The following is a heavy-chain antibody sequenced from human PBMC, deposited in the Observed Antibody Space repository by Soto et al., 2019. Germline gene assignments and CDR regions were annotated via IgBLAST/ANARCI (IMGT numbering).Heavy chain of an antibody. J-gene: IGHJ4*02. Sequence: QVQLVQSGAEVKKPGASVKVSCKASGYTFTRYAMHWVRKAPGQRLEWMGWINAGNGNTKYSQKFQGSVTITRDTSASTGYMELNSLRSEDTAVYYCARRPSHYSKPFDYWGQGTLVTFSS. CDR1: GYTFTRYA. V-gene: IGHV1-3*01. D-gene: IGHD5-18*01. CDR2: INAGNGNT. CDR3: ARRPSHYSKPFDY.